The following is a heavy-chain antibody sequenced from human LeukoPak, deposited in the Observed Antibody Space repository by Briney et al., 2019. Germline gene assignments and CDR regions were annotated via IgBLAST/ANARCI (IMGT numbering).Heavy chain of an antibody. J-gene: IGHJ5*02. D-gene: IGHD3-10*01. CDR1: GFTFSSYG. CDR3: AREGLDSGSHFSAWFDP. V-gene: IGHV3-23*01. CDR2: NSGSGGST. Sequence: GGTLRLSRAASGFTFSSYGMSGVRQAPGKGLEWVSANSGSGGSTYYADSVKGRFTISRDNSKNTLSLEMNSLRPEDTAVYYCAREGLDSGSHFSAWFDPWGQGTLVTVSS.